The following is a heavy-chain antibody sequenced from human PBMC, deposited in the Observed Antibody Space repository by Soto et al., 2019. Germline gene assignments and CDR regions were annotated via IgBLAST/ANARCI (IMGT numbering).Heavy chain of an antibody. CDR1: GFTFSTYA. D-gene: IGHD6-19*01. J-gene: IGHJ4*02. Sequence: VQLLESGGGLVQPGGSLRLSCATSGFTFSTYAMSWVRQAPGEGLEWVSVISGSGGSTHYVDSVKGRFTISRDNSKNALYLQMNSLRAEDTAVYYCAKRASAQLKYFDYWGQGTLVTVSS. CDR3: AKRASAQLKYFDY. CDR2: ISGSGGST. V-gene: IGHV3-23*01.